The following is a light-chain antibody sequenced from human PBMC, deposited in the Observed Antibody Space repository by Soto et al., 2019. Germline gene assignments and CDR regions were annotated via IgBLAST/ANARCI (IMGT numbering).Light chain of an antibody. CDR1: QSISNY. CDR2: DAS. Sequence: DIQMTQSPSSLSASVGDRVIITCRASQSISNYLNWYQQKPGKAPKLLIYDASNLETGVPSRFSGSGSGTDFTFTISSLQPEDIATYYCQQYDNLPITFGQGTRLEIK. J-gene: IGKJ5*01. CDR3: QQYDNLPIT. V-gene: IGKV1-33*01.